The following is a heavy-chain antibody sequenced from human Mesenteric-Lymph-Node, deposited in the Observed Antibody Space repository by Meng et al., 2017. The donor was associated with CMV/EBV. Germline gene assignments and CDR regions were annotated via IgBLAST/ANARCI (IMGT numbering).Heavy chain of an antibody. Sequence: GESLKISCAASGFTFSDYGMNWVRQAPGPGLEWVTFIRFDGSTKFYVDSVKGRFTISRDNSKNTLYLQMNSLRAEDTAVYYCAKVHDIVVVPAAMDVWGLGTTVTVSS. J-gene: IGHJ6*02. CDR3: AKVHDIVVVPAAMDV. CDR2: IRFDGSTK. CDR1: GFTFSDYG. V-gene: IGHV3-30*02. D-gene: IGHD2-2*01.